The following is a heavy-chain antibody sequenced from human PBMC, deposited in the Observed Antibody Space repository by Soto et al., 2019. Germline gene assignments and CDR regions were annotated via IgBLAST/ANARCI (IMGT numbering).Heavy chain of an antibody. J-gene: IGHJ5*02. V-gene: IGHV4-59*02. CDR2: IYYTGTH. CDR1: GGPVSNYY. D-gene: IGHD3-22*01. CDR3: ARDRDRHSSGLPSFDP. Sequence: SETLSLTCSVSGGPVSNYYWSWVRQPPGKRLEWIGYIYYTGTHDYNPSLRGRATISVDTSKDQFSLKLTSVTAADTAVYYCARDRDRHSSGLPSFDPWGQGILVTVSS.